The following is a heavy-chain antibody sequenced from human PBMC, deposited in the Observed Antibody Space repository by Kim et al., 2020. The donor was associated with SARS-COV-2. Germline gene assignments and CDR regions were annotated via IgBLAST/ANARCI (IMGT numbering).Heavy chain of an antibody. CDR2: IYYSGST. D-gene: IGHD2-15*01. CDR1: GGSISSGGYY. V-gene: IGHV4-31*03. CDR3: ARVAYSMRWYYFDY. J-gene: IGHJ4*02. Sequence: SETLSLTCTVSGGSISSGGYYWSWIRQHPGKGLEWIGYIYYSGSTYYNPSLKSRVTISVDTSKNQFSLKLSSVTAADTAVYYCARVAYSMRWYYFDYWGQGTLVTVSS.